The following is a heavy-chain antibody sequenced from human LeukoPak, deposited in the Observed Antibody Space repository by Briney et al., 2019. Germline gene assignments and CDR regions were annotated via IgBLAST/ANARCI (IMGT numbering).Heavy chain of an antibody. CDR1: GGTFSSYA. V-gene: IGHV1-69*04. J-gene: IGHJ4*02. Sequence: SVKVSCKASGGTFSSYAISWVRQAPGQGLEWMGRIIPILGIANYAQKFQGRVTITADKSTSTAYMELSSLRSEDTAVYYCAKSLVYGDYVGSYFDYWGQGTLVTVSS. CDR2: IIPILGIA. CDR3: AKSLVYGDYVGSYFDY. D-gene: IGHD4-17*01.